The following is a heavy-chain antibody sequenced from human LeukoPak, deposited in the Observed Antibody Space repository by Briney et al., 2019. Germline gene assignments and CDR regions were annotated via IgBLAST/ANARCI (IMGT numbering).Heavy chain of an antibody. CDR3: ARGTMTTVTYYFDY. CDR2: IYYTGST. J-gene: IGHJ4*02. Sequence: SHTLSLTCTVSGGSFSSGDYFWSWLRQPPGKGLEWIGYIYYTGSTYYNPSLKSRVTISVDTSKNQFSLKLRSVTAADTAVYYCARGTMTTVTYYFDYWGQGTLVTVSS. CDR1: GGSFSSGDYF. V-gene: IGHV4-30-4*01. D-gene: IGHD4-17*01.